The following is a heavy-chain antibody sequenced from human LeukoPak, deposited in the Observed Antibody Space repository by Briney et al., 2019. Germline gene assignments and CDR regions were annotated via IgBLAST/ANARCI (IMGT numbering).Heavy chain of an antibody. D-gene: IGHD1-26*01. CDR1: GGSISSYY. CDR3: ARLERATGYYYYYHGMDV. CDR2: IYYSGST. Sequence: PSETLSLTCTVSGGSISSYYWSWIRQPPGKGLEWIGYIYYSGSTNYNPSLKSRVTISVDTSKNQFSLKLSSVTAADTAVYYCARLERATGYYYYYHGMDVWGQGTTVTVSS. V-gene: IGHV4-59*08. J-gene: IGHJ6*02.